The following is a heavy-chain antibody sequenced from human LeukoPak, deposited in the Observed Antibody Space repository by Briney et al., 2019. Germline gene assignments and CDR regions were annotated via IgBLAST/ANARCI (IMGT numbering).Heavy chain of an antibody. CDR2: ISSSSSTI. V-gene: IGHV3-48*01. D-gene: IGHD3-9*01. CDR3: ARALRYFDWLSTSPEYNWFDP. CDR1: GFTFSSYS. Sequence: PGGSLRLSCAASGFTFSSYSMNWVRQAPGKGLEWVSYISSSSSTIYYADSVKGRLTISRDNAKNSLYLQMNSLRAEDTAVYYCARALRYFDWLSTSPEYNWFDPWGQGTLVTVSS. J-gene: IGHJ5*02.